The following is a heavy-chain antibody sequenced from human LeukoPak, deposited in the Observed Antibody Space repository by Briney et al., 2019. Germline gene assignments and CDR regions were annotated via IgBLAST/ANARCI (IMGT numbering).Heavy chain of an antibody. Sequence: SETLSLTCAVYGGSFSGYYWSWIRQPPGKGLEWIGEINHSGSTNYNPSLKSRVTISVDTSKNQFSLKLSSVTAADTAVYYCARGNQDYDFWSGYYGYYYYGMDVWGQGTTVTVSS. CDR1: GGSFSGYY. D-gene: IGHD3-3*01. V-gene: IGHV4-34*01. CDR2: INHSGST. CDR3: ARGNQDYDFWSGYYGYYYYGMDV. J-gene: IGHJ6*02.